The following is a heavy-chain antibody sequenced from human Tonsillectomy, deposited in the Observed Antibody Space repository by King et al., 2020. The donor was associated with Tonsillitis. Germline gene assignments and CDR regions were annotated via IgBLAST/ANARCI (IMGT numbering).Heavy chain of an antibody. CDR3: AKEPLYSSSWYAWFDP. D-gene: IGHD6-13*01. J-gene: IGHJ5*02. CDR1: GFTFSSYA. V-gene: IGHV3-23*04. Sequence: VQLVESGGGLVQPGGSLRLSCAASGFTFSSYAMSWVRQAPGKGLEWVSAISGSGGSTYYADSVKGRFTISRDNSKNTLYLQMNSLRAEDTAVYYCAKEPLYSSSWYAWFDPWGQGTLVTVSS. CDR2: ISGSGGST.